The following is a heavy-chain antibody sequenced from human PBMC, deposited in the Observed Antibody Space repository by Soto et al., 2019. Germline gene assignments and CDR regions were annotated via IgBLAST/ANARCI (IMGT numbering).Heavy chain of an antibody. CDR1: GYTFTSHD. J-gene: IGHJ5*02. D-gene: IGHD2-2*01. Sequence: GASVKVSCKASGYTFTSHDINWTRQATGQGLEWMGWMNPNTGHTNYAQKFKGRVTMTRDTSISTAYMELTNLRSEDTAIYYCASDMSTTWGQGTLVTVSS. CDR3: ASDMSTT. CDR2: MNPNTGHT. V-gene: IGHV1-8*01.